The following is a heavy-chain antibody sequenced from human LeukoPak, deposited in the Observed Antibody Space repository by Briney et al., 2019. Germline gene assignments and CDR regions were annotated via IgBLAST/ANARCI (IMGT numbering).Heavy chain of an antibody. J-gene: IGHJ5*02. D-gene: IGHD6-19*01. V-gene: IGHV3-33*01. Sequence: GRSLRLSCAASGFTLSSYGMQWVRQAPGKGLEWVAVIWYDGSNKYYAESVKGRFTISRDNSKNTMYLQMDGLRAEDTAVYYCARSGGRGWYPADHWGQGTLVTVSS. CDR3: ARSGGRGWYPADH. CDR2: IWYDGSNK. CDR1: GFTLSSYG.